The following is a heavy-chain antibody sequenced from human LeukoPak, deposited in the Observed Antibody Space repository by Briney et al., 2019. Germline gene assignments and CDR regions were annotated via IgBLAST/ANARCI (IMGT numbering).Heavy chain of an antibody. D-gene: IGHD6-13*01. CDR3: ARDLELDSSSWSYGMDV. Sequence: KAGGSLRLSCAASGFTFSDAWMTWVRQAPGKGLEWVGRIKSKTSGGTTDYTAPVKGRFTISRDDSKNTLYFQMNSLRAEDTAVYYCARDLELDSSSWSYGMDVWGQGTTVTVSS. J-gene: IGHJ6*02. CDR2: IKSKTSGGTT. CDR1: GFTFSDAW. V-gene: IGHV3-15*01.